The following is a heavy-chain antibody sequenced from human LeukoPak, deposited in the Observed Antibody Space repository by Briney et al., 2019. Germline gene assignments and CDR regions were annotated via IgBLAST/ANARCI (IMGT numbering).Heavy chain of an antibody. D-gene: IGHD3-16*01. V-gene: IGHV3-74*01. J-gene: IGHJ4*02. Sequence: GGSLRLSCAASGFTSSSYWMHWVRQAPGKGLVWVSRINSDGSSTSYADSVKGRFTISRDNAKNTLYLQMNSLRAEDTDVYYCARDWGRVDYFDYWGQGTLVTVSS. CDR3: ARDWGRVDYFDY. CDR2: INSDGSST. CDR1: GFTSSSYW.